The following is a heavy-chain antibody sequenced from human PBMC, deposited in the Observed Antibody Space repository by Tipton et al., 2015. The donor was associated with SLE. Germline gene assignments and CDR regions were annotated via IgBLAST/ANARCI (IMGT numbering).Heavy chain of an antibody. CDR1: GFTFRDYY. D-gene: IGHD2-21*01. CDR2: SRIKRNGYST. J-gene: IGHJ3*02. Sequence: SLRLSCAASGFTFRDYYLDWVRQAPGKGLEWVGHSRIKRNGYSTEYAASVKGRSTISRDDSMNSLYLQMNSLKTEDTAVYFCVRLIPGPHAFDIWGQGTRVTVSS. CDR3: VRLIPGPHAFDI. V-gene: IGHV3-72*01.